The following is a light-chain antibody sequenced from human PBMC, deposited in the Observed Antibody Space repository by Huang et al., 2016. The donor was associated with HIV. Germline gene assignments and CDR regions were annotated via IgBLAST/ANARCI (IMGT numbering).Light chain of an antibody. V-gene: IGKV3-15*01. CDR2: GKS. CDR3: QQYNNWPPWT. CDR1: QSVSSN. Sequence: EIVMTQSPATLSVSPGERATLSCRASQSVSSNLAWYKQKPGQAPRVIIYGKSTRATGIPARFSGSGYGTEFTLTISSLQSEDFAVYYCQQYNNWPPWTFGQGTKVEIK. J-gene: IGKJ1*01.